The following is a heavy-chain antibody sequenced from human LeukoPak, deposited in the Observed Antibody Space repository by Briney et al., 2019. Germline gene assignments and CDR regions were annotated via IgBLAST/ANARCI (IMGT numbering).Heavy chain of an antibody. CDR2: INTDGSIT. CDR1: GFTFSDYW. Sequence: GGSLRLSCAASGFTFSDYWIHWVRQAPGKGLVWVSRINTDGSITNYADSVKGRFSISRDNAKNTLYLQMNSLRAEDTAVYYCAKIPSTYYYDSSGYHPYFDYWGQGTLVTVSS. J-gene: IGHJ4*02. D-gene: IGHD3-22*01. CDR3: AKIPSTYYYDSSGYHPYFDY. V-gene: IGHV3-74*01.